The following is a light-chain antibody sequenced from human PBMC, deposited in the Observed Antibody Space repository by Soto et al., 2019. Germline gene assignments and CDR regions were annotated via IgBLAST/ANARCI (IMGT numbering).Light chain of an antibody. J-gene: IGLJ1*01. Sequence: QSVLTQPASVSGSPGQSITLSCTGSSSDVGTSNYVSWYQHHPGKAPKLLIYQVTDRPSGVSNRFSGSKSGTTASLTVSGLQAEDEAIYYCCSFTSSNTYVFGSGTKLTVL. CDR3: CSFTSSNTYV. V-gene: IGLV2-14*01. CDR1: SSDVGTSNY. CDR2: QVT.